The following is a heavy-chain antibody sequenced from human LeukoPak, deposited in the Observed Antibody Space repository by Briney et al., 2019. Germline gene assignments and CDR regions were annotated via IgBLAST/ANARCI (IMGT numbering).Heavy chain of an antibody. CDR3: ARRRAIAAAGTGFDY. J-gene: IGHJ4*02. CDR2: IYYSGST. Sequence: KPSETQSLTCTVSGGSISSYYWSWIRQPPGKGLEWIGYIYYSGSTNYNPSLKSRVTISVDTSKNQFSPKLSSVTAADTAVYYCARRRAIAAAGTGFDYWGQGTLVTVSS. CDR1: GGSISSYY. V-gene: IGHV4-59*08. D-gene: IGHD6-13*01.